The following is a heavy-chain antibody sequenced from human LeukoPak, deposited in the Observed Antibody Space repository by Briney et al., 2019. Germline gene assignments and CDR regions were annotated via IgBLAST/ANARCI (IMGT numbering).Heavy chain of an antibody. D-gene: IGHD3-3*01. V-gene: IGHV4-34*01. Sequence: PSETLSLTCAVYGGSLSGHYWSWIRQPPGKGLEWIGEINHSGSTNYNPSLKSRVTISVDTSKNQFSLKLSSVTAADTAVYYCARAPYYDFWSSYPTKLRANWFDPWGQGTLVTVSS. CDR3: ARAPYYDFWSSYPTKLRANWFDP. CDR2: INHSGST. CDR1: GGSLSGHY. J-gene: IGHJ5*02.